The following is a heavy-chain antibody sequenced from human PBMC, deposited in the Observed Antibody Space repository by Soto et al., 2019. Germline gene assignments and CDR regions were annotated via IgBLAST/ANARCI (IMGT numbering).Heavy chain of an antibody. CDR3: AKGKSARGGVYYYYGMDV. Sequence: GGSLRLSCAASGFTFSSYAMSWVRQAPGKGLEWVSAISGSGGSTYYADSVKGRFTISRDNSKNTLYLQMNSLRAEDTAVYYCAKGKSARGGVYYYYGMDVWGQGTTVTVSS. CDR1: GFTFSSYA. CDR2: ISGSGGST. D-gene: IGHD3-16*01. V-gene: IGHV3-23*01. J-gene: IGHJ6*02.